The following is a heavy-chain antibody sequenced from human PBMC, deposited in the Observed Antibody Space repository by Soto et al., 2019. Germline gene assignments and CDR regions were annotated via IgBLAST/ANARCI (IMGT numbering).Heavy chain of an antibody. D-gene: IGHD4-17*01. CDR3: AREADYGGNRGLGY. Sequence: EVQLVESGGGLVQPGGSLRLSCAASGFTFSSYEMNWVRQAPGKGLERVSYISSSGSTIYYADSVKGRFTISRDNAKNSLYLQMNSLRAEDTAVYYCAREADYGGNRGLGYWGQGTLVTVSS. V-gene: IGHV3-48*03. CDR2: ISSSGSTI. CDR1: GFTFSSYE. J-gene: IGHJ4*02.